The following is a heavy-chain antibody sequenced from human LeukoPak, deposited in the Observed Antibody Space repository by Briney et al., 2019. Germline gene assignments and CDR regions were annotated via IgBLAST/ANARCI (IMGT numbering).Heavy chain of an antibody. J-gene: IGHJ3*02. CDR2: FYSGGST. Sequence: PGGSLRLSCAASGFSVSSNYMSWVRQAPGKGLDWVSVFYSGGSTYYADSLKGRFTISRDESKNTMFLQMNSLRAEDTAVYFCARSVVVGTVGIRRAFDIWGQGTMVTVSS. D-gene: IGHD2-15*01. CDR3: ARSVVVGTVGIRRAFDI. CDR1: GFSVSSNY. V-gene: IGHV3-66*01.